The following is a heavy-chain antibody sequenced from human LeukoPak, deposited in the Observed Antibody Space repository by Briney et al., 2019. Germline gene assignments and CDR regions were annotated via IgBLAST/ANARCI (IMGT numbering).Heavy chain of an antibody. CDR1: EFTFSNAW. CDR3: IGVAEGY. Sequence: GGSLRLSCAASEFTFSNAWMTWVRQAPGKGLEWLGHIKSKVHGETADYAAPVKGRFTISRDDSKNTAYLQMNSLQTEDTAVYYCIGVAEGYWGQGTLVTVSS. CDR2: IKSKVHGETA. V-gene: IGHV3-15*01. D-gene: IGHD2-15*01. J-gene: IGHJ4*02.